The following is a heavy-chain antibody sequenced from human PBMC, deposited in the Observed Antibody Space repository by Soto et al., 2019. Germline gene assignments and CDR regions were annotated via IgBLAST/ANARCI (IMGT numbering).Heavy chain of an antibody. J-gene: IGHJ5*02. CDR3: ARDSRRDNWFDP. V-gene: IGHV4-38-2*02. CDR2: IYHSGST. Sequence: SETLSLTCAVSGYSISSGYYWGWIRQPPGKGLEWIGSIYHSGSTYYNPSLKSRVTISVDTSKNQFSLKLSSVTAADTAVYSCARDSRRDNWFDPWGQGTLVTVSS. CDR1: GYSISSGYY.